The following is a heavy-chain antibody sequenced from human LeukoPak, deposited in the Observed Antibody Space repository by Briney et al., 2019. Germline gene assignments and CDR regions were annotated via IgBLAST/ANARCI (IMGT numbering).Heavy chain of an antibody. Sequence: GGSLRLSCAASVFHFRDCRMTWVPRARGRGVEWVAKVGRDGSEKKYVDSVEGRFTISRDNAKKSIDLEMNSLRVEDTALYDCAKVGTWELQRVFENWGQGTLVTVSS. J-gene: IGHJ4*02. CDR1: VFHFRDCR. V-gene: IGHV3-7*01. CDR2: VGRDGSEK. D-gene: IGHD1-26*01. CDR3: AKVGTWELQRVFEN.